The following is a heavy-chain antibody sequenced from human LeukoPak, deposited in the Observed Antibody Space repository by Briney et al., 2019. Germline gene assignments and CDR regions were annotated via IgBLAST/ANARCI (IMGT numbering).Heavy chain of an antibody. D-gene: IGHD6-13*01. CDR2: IYYSGST. CDR3: ARHGGAAAGYNWFDP. J-gene: IGHJ5*02. V-gene: IGHV4-61*05. CDR1: GGSIDGRSYN. Sequence: SETLSLTCAVSGGSIDGRSYNWGWVRQPPGKGLEWIGYIYYSGSTNYNPSLKSRVTISVDTSKNQFSLKLSSVTAADTAVYYCARHGGAAAGYNWFDPWGQGTLVTVSS.